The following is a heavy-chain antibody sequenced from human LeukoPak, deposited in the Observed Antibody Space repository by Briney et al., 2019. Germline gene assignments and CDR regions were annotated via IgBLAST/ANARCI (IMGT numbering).Heavy chain of an antibody. CDR1: GGSISSGDYY. J-gene: IGHJ4*02. CDR3: ARCASSWYYFDY. D-gene: IGHD6-13*01. Sequence: SETLSLTCTVSGGSISSGDYYWSWIRQPPGKGLEWIGYIYYSGSTNYNPSLKSRVTISVDTSKNQFSLKLSSVTAADTAVYYCARCASSWYYFDYWGQGTLVTVSS. V-gene: IGHV4-30-4*01. CDR2: IYYSGST.